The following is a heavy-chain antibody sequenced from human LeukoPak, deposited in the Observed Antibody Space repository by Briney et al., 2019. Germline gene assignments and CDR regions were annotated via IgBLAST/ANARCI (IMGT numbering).Heavy chain of an antibody. CDR3: AREPSGWYGAIDY. CDR1: GGSISSSNW. V-gene: IGHV4-4*02. J-gene: IGHJ4*02. CDR2: IYHSGST. D-gene: IGHD6-19*01. Sequence: SGTLSLTCAVSGGSISSSNWWSWVRQPPGRGLEWIGEIYHSGSTNYNPSLKSRVTISVGKSKNQFSLKLSSVTAADTAVYYCAREPSGWYGAIDYWGQGTLVTVSS.